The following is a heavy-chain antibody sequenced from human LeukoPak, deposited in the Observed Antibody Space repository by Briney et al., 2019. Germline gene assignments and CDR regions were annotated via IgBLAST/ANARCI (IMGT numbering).Heavy chain of an antibody. CDR3: ARASAAAGMKEFDY. J-gene: IGHJ4*02. D-gene: IGHD6-13*01. CDR2: ISSSSSYI. V-gene: IGHV3-21*01. CDR1: GFTFSSYS. Sequence: GGSLRLSCAASGFTFSSYSMNWVRQAPGKGLEWVSSISSSSSYIYYADSVKGRFTISRDNAKNSLYLQMNSLRAEDTAVYYCARASAAAGMKEFDYWGQGTLVTVSS.